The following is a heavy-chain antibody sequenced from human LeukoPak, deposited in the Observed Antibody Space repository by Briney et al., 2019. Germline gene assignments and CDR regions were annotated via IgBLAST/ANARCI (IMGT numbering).Heavy chain of an antibody. CDR2: ISYDGSNK. D-gene: IGHD2-8*01. V-gene: IGHV3-30-3*01. Sequence: GGSLRLSCAASGFTFSSYAMHWVRQAPGKGLEWVAVISYDGSNKYYADSVKGRFTISRDNSKNTLYLQMNSLRAEDTAVYYCAKDTYCTNGVCYIPDYWGQGTLVTVSS. CDR3: AKDTYCTNGVCYIPDY. CDR1: GFTFSSYA. J-gene: IGHJ4*02.